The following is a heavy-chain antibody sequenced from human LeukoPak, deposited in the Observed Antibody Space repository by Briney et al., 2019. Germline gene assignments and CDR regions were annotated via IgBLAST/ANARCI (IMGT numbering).Heavy chain of an antibody. CDR2: ISSSSSYI. Sequence: PGGSLRLSCAASGFTFSSYSMNWVRQAPGKGLEWVSSISSSSSYIYYADSVKRRFTISRDNAKNSLYLQMNSLRAEDTAVYYCARDTGHGRDGYNWDYWGQGTLVTVSS. CDR3: ARDTGHGRDGYNWDY. V-gene: IGHV3-21*01. CDR1: GFTFSSYS. J-gene: IGHJ4*02. D-gene: IGHD5-24*01.